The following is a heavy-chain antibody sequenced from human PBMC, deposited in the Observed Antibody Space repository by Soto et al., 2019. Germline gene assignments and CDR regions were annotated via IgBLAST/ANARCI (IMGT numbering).Heavy chain of an antibody. CDR3: ARVVVPAAIGDNWFDP. J-gene: IGHJ5*02. CDR2: IYYSGST. CDR1: GGSISSGGYY. Sequence: QVQLQESGPGLVKPSQTLSLTCTVSGGSISSGGYYWSWIRQHPGKGLEWIGYIYYSGSTYYNPSLKSRVTISVDTSKNQFSLKLSSVTAADTAVYYCARVVVPAAIGDNWFDPWGQGTLVTVSS. V-gene: IGHV4-31*03. D-gene: IGHD2-2*01.